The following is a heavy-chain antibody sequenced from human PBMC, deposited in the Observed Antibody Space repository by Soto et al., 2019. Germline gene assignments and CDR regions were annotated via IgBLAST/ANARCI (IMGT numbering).Heavy chain of an antibody. Sequence: AWWSLRLSCSASVFTFSSYAMSWFRQAPGKGLEWVSAISGSGGSTYYADSVKGRFTISRDNSKNTLYLQMNSLRAEDTAVYYCAKSQPGDYPIDYWGQGTLVTVSS. CDR2: ISGSGGST. CDR3: AKSQPGDYPIDY. J-gene: IGHJ4*02. D-gene: IGHD4-17*01. V-gene: IGHV3-23*01. CDR1: VFTFSSYA.